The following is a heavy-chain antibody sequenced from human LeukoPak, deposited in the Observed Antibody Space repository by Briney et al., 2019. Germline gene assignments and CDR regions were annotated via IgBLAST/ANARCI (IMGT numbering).Heavy chain of an antibody. CDR1: GFTFSNYA. CDR2: ISYDGSNK. Sequence: GGSLRLSCAASGFTFSNYAMHWVRQAPSKGLEWVAVISYDGSNKFYADSVKGRFTISRDNSKNTLHLQMNSLRAEDTAVYYCARSLATSYYYMDVWGKGTTVTVSS. V-gene: IGHV3-30*04. D-gene: IGHD5-12*01. J-gene: IGHJ6*03. CDR3: ARSLATSYYYMDV.